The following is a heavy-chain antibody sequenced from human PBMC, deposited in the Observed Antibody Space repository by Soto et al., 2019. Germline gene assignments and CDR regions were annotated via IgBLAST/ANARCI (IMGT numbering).Heavy chain of an antibody. CDR2: ISSSSDYI. CDR1: GFTLTSYT. J-gene: IGHJ4*02. V-gene: IGHV3-21*06. D-gene: IGHD6-13*01. Sequence: GSLRLSCAACGFTLTSYTMNWVRQAPGKGLEWVSSISSSSDYIYYADSMKGRVTISRDNAKNSLFLDMNSLTGEDTAVYYCARARVYATGPLDFWGQGNLFTGSS. CDR3: ARARVYATGPLDF.